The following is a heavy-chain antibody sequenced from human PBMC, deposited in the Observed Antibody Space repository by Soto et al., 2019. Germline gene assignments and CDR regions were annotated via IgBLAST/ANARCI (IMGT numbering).Heavy chain of an antibody. Sequence: TVGSLRLSCAASGFTFSDYYMSWIRQAPGKGLEWVSYISSSGSTIYYADSVKGRFTISRDNAKNSLYLQMNSLRAEDTAVYYCARSEEFDYYYYYGMDVWGQGTTVTVSS. CDR3: ARSEEFDYYYYYGMDV. CDR2: ISSSGSTI. J-gene: IGHJ6*02. V-gene: IGHV3-11*01. D-gene: IGHD3-10*01. CDR1: GFTFSDYY.